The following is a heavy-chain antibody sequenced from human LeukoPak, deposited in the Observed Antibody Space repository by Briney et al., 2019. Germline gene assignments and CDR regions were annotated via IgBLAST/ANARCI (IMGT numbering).Heavy chain of an antibody. CDR1: GFPFSSHW. J-gene: IGHJ4*02. Sequence: GGSLRLSCAASGFPFSSHWLSWFRQSPGKGLEWVAHISHDGSEKHYVDSVKGRFTISRDNAKDTVYLQMNRLRAEDTAVYYCARVSIGWYSFDYWGQGTLVTVSS. D-gene: IGHD6-19*01. V-gene: IGHV3-7*01. CDR2: ISHDGSEK. CDR3: ARVSIGWYSFDY.